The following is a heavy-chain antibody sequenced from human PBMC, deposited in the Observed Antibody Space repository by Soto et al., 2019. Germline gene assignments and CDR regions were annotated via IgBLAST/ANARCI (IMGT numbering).Heavy chain of an antibody. CDR3: AKGGMITFGGVISHHPVGY. J-gene: IGHJ4*02. V-gene: IGHV3-30*18. Sequence: GGSLRLSCAASGFTFSSYGMHWVRQAPGKGLEWVAVISYDGSNKYYADSVKGRFTISRDNSKNTLYLQMNSLRAEDTAVYYCAKGGMITFGGVISHHPVGYWGQGTLVTVSS. CDR1: GFTFSSYG. CDR2: ISYDGSNK. D-gene: IGHD3-16*02.